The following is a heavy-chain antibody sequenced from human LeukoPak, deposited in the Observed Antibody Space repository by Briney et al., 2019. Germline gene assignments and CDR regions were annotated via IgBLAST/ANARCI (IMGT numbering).Heavy chain of an antibody. CDR2: INPSGGST. CDR1: GYTFTSYY. D-gene: IGHD6-19*01. J-gene: IGHJ4*02. CDR3: AREGSIAVADIDY. V-gene: IGHV1-46*01. Sequence: GASVKVSCKASGYTFTSYYMHWVRQAPGRGLEWMGIINPSGGSTSYAQKFQGRVTMTRDMSTSTVYMELSSLRSEDTAVYYCAREGSIAVADIDYWGQGTLVTVSS.